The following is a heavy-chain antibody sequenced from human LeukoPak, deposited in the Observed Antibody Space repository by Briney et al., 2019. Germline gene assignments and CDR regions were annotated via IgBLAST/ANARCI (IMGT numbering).Heavy chain of an antibody. J-gene: IGHJ4*02. D-gene: IGHD3-22*01. CDR3: ARGLRARSGYYSYYFDY. CDR2: INHSGST. CDR1: GGSFSGYY. V-gene: IGHV4-34*01. Sequence: SETLSLTCAVYGGSFSGYYWSWIRQPPGKGLEWIGEINHSGSTNYNPSLKSRVIISVDTSKNQFSLKLSSVTAADTAVYYCARGLRARSGYYSYYFDYWGQGTLVTVSS.